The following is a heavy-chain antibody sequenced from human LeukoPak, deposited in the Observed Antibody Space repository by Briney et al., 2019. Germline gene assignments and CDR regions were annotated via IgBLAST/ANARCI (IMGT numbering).Heavy chain of an antibody. J-gene: IGHJ4*02. Sequence: ASVKVSCKASGGTFSSYASSWVRQAPGQGLEWMGRIIPILGIANYAQKFQGKVTITADKSTSTAYMELSSLRSEDTAVYYCARGGLLSFDYWGQGTLVTVSS. D-gene: IGHD2-15*01. CDR2: IIPILGIA. V-gene: IGHV1-69*04. CDR1: GGTFSSYA. CDR3: ARGGLLSFDY.